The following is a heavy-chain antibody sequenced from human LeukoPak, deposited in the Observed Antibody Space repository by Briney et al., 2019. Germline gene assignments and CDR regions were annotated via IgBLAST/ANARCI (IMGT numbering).Heavy chain of an antibody. CDR1: GGSISSGSYY. Sequence: NSSETLSLTCTVSGGSISSGSYYWGWIRQPPGKGLEWVGSIYYSGSTYYNPSLKSRVTISVDTSKNQFSLKLSSVTAADTAVYYCARIPAVTADFDYWGQGTLVTVSS. CDR3: ARIPAVTADFDY. CDR2: IYYSGST. V-gene: IGHV4-39*01. J-gene: IGHJ4*02. D-gene: IGHD1-20*01.